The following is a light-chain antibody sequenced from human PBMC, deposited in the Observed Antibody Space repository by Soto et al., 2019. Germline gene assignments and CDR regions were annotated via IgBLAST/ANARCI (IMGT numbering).Light chain of an antibody. J-gene: IGKJ4*01. V-gene: IGKV3-20*01. CDR1: RGFRTTS. CDR3: QQYGSSPLT. Sequence: EIVLTQSPGTLSLLQGESPTFPSRPGRGFRTTSLAWYQKRPGQAPRLLIYAQSGRATVIPAGTSGGGSGTDFTLTISRLEPEDSALYYCQQYGSSPLTFGGGTKVEIK. CDR2: AQS.